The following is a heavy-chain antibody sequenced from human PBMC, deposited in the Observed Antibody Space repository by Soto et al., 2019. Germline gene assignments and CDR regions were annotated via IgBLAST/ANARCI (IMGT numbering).Heavy chain of an antibody. CDR2: IDGSSATT. Sequence: GGSLRLSCAASGFTFSDYAMSWVRQAPGKGLEWVSAIDGSSATTNYADSVKGRFTISRDNSKNTVYLQMNSLRAEDTAIYYCAKDDVSGDGLWLVSDWGQGTPVTVSS. CDR3: AKDDVSGDGLWLVSD. CDR1: GFTFSDYA. J-gene: IGHJ4*02. V-gene: IGHV3-23*01. D-gene: IGHD2-21*02.